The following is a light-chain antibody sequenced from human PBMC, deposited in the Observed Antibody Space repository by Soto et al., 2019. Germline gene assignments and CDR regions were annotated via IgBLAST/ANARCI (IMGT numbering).Light chain of an antibody. CDR2: DAS. CDR3: QQRSSWPVT. V-gene: IGKV3-11*01. Sequence: EIVLTQSPATLSLSPGERATLSCRASQSVSSYLAWYQQKPGQAPRLLIYDASNRATGVPARFSGSGSGTDFPLTISSLEPEDFAVYYCQQRSSWPVTFGPGTKVDIK. J-gene: IGKJ3*01. CDR1: QSVSSY.